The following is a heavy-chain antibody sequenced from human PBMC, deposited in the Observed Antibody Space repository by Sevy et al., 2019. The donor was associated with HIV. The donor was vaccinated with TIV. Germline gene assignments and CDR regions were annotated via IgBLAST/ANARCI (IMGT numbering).Heavy chain of an antibody. V-gene: IGHV1-2*02. CDR2: INPNNGGT. J-gene: IGHJ6*02. CDR1: RYTFTDYY. Sequence: ASVKVSCKAARYTFTDYYVHWVRQGPGQGLEWMGWINPNNGGTKYAQRFQGRVTMTRDTSINTAYMELGSLTSDDTAVYYCARLPTMPTSDDYGMDVWGQGTTVTVSS. D-gene: IGHD5-12*01. CDR3: ARLPTMPTSDDYGMDV.